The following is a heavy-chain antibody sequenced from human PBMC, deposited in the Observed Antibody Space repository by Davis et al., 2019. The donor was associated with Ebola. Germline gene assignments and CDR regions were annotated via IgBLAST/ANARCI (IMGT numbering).Heavy chain of an antibody. Sequence: PGGSLTLSCAASGFTFSSYAMSWVRQAPGKGLEWVSAISGSGGSTYYADSVKGRFTISRDNSKNTLYLQMNSLRAEDTAVYYCATIPGPGYSWDDAFDIWGQGTMVTVSS. CDR3: ATIPGPGYSWDDAFDI. CDR1: GFTFSSYA. D-gene: IGHD1-1*01. V-gene: IGHV3-23*01. CDR2: ISGSGGST. J-gene: IGHJ3*02.